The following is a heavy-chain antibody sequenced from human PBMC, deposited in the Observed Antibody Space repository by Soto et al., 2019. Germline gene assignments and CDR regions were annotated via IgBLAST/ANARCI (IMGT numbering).Heavy chain of an antibody. CDR3: AIAVGEYANDAFDI. V-gene: IGHV3-23*01. Sequence: GGSLRLSCAASGFTFSNYAMNWVRQAPGKGLEWVSGINGSGGSTYYADSVKGRFTISRDNSNNTLYLQMNSLRAEDTAVYYCAIAVGEYANDAFDIWGQGTMVTVSS. CDR1: GFTFSNYA. J-gene: IGHJ3*02. CDR2: INGSGGST. D-gene: IGHD4-17*01.